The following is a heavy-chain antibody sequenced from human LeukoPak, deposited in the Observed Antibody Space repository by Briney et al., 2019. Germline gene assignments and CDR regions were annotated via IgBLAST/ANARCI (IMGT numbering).Heavy chain of an antibody. Sequence: PGGSLRLSCVGSGSAFHNYAMHWVRRPPGKGLEGVSAINWNSDTKAYADSVKGRFTISRDRARNSLYLQMDGLGPEDTALYYCAKDTGGNGAYFYAMDVWGQGTSVTVSS. V-gene: IGHV3-9*01. J-gene: IGHJ6*02. CDR3: AKDTGGNGAYFYAMDV. CDR2: INWNSDTK. CDR1: GSAFHNYA. D-gene: IGHD4-23*01.